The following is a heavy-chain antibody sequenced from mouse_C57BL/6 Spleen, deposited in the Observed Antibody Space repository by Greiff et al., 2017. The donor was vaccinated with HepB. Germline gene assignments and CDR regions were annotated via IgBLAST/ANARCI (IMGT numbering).Heavy chain of an antibody. CDR1: GYTFTSYG. CDR3: VYYGYDGGKNY. V-gene: IGHV1-81*01. J-gene: IGHJ2*01. CDR2: IFPRSGNT. D-gene: IGHD2-2*01. Sequence: QVQLQQSGAELARPGASVKLSCKASGYTFTSYGISWVKQRTGQGLEWIGEIFPRSGNTYYNEKFKGKATLTADKSSSTAYMELRSLTSEDSAVYFCVYYGYDGGKNYWGQGTTLTVSS.